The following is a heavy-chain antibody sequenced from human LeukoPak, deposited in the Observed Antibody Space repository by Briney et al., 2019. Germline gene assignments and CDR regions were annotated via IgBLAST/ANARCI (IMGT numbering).Heavy chain of an antibody. CDR3: ARASYYDFWSGVRGDV. CDR2: MNPNSGNT. D-gene: IGHD3-3*01. V-gene: IGHV1-8*01. CDR1: GYTFTIYD. J-gene: IGHJ6*04. Sequence: ASVTVSFKASGYTFTIYDMNWVRQATGQGGEWMGWMNPNSGNTGYAQNFQGRVTMTMNTSITTAYMELSSLRSEDTAVYYCARASYYDFWSGVRGDVWGKGTTVTVSS.